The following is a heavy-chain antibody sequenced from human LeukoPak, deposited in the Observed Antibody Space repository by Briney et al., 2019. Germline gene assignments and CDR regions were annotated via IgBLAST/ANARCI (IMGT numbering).Heavy chain of an antibody. D-gene: IGHD3-9*01. CDR1: GYTFTSYG. CDR2: ISAYNGNT. Sequence: ASVKVFCKASGYTFTSYGISWVRQAPGQGLEWMGWISAYNGNTNYAQKLQGRVTMTTDTSTSTAYMELRSLRSDDTAVYYCAGLYVLRYFDWLSSDDAFDIWGQGTMVTVSS. J-gene: IGHJ3*02. CDR3: AGLYVLRYFDWLSSDDAFDI. V-gene: IGHV1-18*01.